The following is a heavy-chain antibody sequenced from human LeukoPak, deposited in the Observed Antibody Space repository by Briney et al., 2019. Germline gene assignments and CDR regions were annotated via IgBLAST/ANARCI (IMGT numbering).Heavy chain of an antibody. J-gene: IGHJ6*04. V-gene: IGHV3-48*03. CDR3: AELGITMIGGV. D-gene: IGHD3-10*02. CDR1: GFTFSSYE. Sequence: GGSLRRSCAASGFTFSSYEMNWVRQAPGKGLEGVSYISSSGSTIYYADSVKGRFTISRDNAKNSLYLQMNSLRAEDTAVYYCAELGITMIGGVWGKGTTVTISS. CDR2: ISSSGSTI.